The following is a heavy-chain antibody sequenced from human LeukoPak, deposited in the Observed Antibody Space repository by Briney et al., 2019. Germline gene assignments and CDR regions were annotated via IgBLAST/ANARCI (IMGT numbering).Heavy chain of an antibody. D-gene: IGHD6-19*01. CDR3: ARGGAGWYVSVFDP. J-gene: IGHJ5*02. V-gene: IGHV6-1*01. CDR1: GDSVSNNGAS. CDR2: TYYRTRWYF. Sequence: SQTLSLTCAISGDSVSNNGASWNWIRQSPSRGLEWLGRTYYRTRWYFDYAVSVRSRATINPDTSKNQFSLQLDSVTPEDAADYYCARGGAGWYVSVFDPWGQGTLVTVSS.